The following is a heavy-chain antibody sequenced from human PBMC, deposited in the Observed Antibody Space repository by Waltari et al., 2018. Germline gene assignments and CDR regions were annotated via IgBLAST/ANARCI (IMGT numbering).Heavy chain of an antibody. CDR3: AREGYSSGWNYGMDV. CDR2: IYYSGST. D-gene: IGHD6-19*01. V-gene: IGHV4-59*11. Sequence: QVQLQESGPGLVKPSETLSLTCTVSGGSISSHYWSWIRQPPGKGLEWIGYIYYSGSTNYNPSLKSRVTISVDTSKNQFSLKLSSVTAADTALYYCAREGYSSGWNYGMDVWGQGTTVTVSS. J-gene: IGHJ6*02. CDR1: GGSISSHY.